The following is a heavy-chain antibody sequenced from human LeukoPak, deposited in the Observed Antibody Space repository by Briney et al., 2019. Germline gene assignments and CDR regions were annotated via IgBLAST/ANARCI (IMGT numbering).Heavy chain of an antibody. CDR2: INPVNGVS. CDR3: TRDLDIVATIINV. CDR1: GYIFTAYF. V-gene: IGHV1-2*02. Sequence: GASVKVSCKASGYIFTAYFLHWVRQAPGQGPEWMGWINPVNGVSKYAQKFQGRVNMTRDTSTSTVYMELNRLTSNDTAIYFCTRDLDIVATIINVWGQGTLVTVSS. D-gene: IGHD2-21*01. J-gene: IGHJ4*02.